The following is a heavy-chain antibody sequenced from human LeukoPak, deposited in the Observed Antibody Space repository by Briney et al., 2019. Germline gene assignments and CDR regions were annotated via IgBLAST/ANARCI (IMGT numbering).Heavy chain of an antibody. V-gene: IGHV3-23*01. CDR3: AREGSGSYSGSMDY. Sequence: GGSLRLSCAASGFTFNNYAMSWFRQTPGKGLEWVSAISGSGGSTYYADSVKGRFTISRDNSKNTLYLQMNSLRAEDTAVYYCAREGSGSYSGSMDYWGQGTLVTVSS. CDR2: ISGSGGST. J-gene: IGHJ4*02. CDR1: GFTFNNYA. D-gene: IGHD1-26*01.